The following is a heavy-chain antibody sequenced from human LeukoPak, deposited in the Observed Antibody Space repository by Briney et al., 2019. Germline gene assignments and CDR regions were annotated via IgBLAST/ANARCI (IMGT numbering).Heavy chain of an antibody. CDR2: IYYSGST. CDR1: GGSISSYY. J-gene: IGHJ4*02. CDR3: ARATTYYDYVWGSYRYNYYFDY. D-gene: IGHD3-16*02. Sequence: SETLSLTCTVSGGSISSYYWSWIRQPPGKGLEWIGYIYYSGSTNYNPSLKSRVTISVDTSKNQFSLKLSSVTAADTAVYYCARATTYYDYVWGSYRYNYYFDYWGQGTLVTVSS. V-gene: IGHV4-59*12.